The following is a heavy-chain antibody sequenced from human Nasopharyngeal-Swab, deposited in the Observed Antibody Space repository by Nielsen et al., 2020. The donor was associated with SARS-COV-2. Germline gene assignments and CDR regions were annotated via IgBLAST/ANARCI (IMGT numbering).Heavy chain of an antibody. J-gene: IGHJ3*02. D-gene: IGHD3-22*01. Sequence: SETLSLTRTVSGGSISSSSYYWGWIRQPPGKGLEWIGSIYYSGSTYYNPSLKSRVTISVDTSKNQFSLKLSSVTAADTAVYYCARAQSITMIIGAFDIWGQGTMVTVSS. CDR2: IYYSGST. CDR1: GGSISSSSYY. CDR3: ARAQSITMIIGAFDI. V-gene: IGHV4-39*07.